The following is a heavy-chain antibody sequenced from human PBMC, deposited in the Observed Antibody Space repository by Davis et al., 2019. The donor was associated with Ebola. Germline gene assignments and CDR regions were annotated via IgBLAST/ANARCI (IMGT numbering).Heavy chain of an antibody. CDR2: IYHSGST. CDR1: GGSISSSNW. CDR3: ARRDVVVVPAAIAYGVFDP. V-gene: IGHV4-4*02. J-gene: IGHJ5*02. Sequence: PSETLSLTCAVSGGSISSSNWWSWVRQPPGKGLEWIGEIYHSGSTNYNPSLKSRVTISVDKSKNQFSLKLSSVTAADTAVYYSARRDVVVVPAAIAYGVFDPWGQGTLVTVSS. D-gene: IGHD2-2*02.